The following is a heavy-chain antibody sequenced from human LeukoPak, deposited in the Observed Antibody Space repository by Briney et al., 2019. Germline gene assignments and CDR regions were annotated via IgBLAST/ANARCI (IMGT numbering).Heavy chain of an antibody. CDR1: GFTFSSYA. V-gene: IGHV3-23*01. D-gene: IGHD2-21*01. Sequence: PGGSLRLSCAASGFTFSSYAMSWVRQAPGKGLEWVSAISGSGGSTYYADSVKGRFTISRDYSKNTLYLQMNSLRAEDTAVYYCAKDLRRCGGDCYSTAFDIWGQGTMVTVSS. CDR3: AKDLRRCGGDCYSTAFDI. CDR2: ISGSGGST. J-gene: IGHJ3*02.